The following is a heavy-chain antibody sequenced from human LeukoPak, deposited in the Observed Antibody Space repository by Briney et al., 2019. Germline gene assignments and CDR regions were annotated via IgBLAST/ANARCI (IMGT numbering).Heavy chain of an antibody. CDR3: ARQLVGATDFDY. CDR1: GYTFTGYY. V-gene: IGHV1-2*02. CDR2: INPNSGGT. J-gene: IGHJ4*02. Sequence: ASVKVSCTASGYTFTGYYMHWVRQAPGQGLEWMGWINPNSGGTNYAQKFQGRVTMTRDTSISTAYMELSRLRSDDTAVYYCARQLVGATDFDYWGQGTLVTVSS. D-gene: IGHD1-26*01.